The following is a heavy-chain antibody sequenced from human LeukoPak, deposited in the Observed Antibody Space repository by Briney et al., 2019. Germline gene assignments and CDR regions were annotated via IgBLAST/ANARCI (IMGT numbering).Heavy chain of an antibody. CDR3: ARYRNEALFAFDI. D-gene: IGHD1-14*01. J-gene: IGHJ3*02. V-gene: IGHV4-59*01. CDR1: GASISNYY. Sequence: SETLSLTCTVSGASISNYYWSWIRQPPGKGLEWIGYIYYSGDTTYNPSLKGRVTISVDTSKNHFSLTLRSVTAADTAVYYCARYRNEALFAFDIWGQGTMVTVSS. CDR2: IYYSGDT.